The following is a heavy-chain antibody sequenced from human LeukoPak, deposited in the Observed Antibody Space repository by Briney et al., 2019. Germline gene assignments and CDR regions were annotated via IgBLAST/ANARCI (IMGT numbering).Heavy chain of an antibody. D-gene: IGHD6-6*01. J-gene: IGHJ4*02. CDR1: GFTFSSYS. Sequence: GGSLRLSCAASGFTFSSYSMNWVRQAPGKGLERVSYISSSSSTIYYADSVKGRFTISRDNAKNSLYLQMNSLRAEDTAVYYCARDLVSSSTYWGQGTLVTVSS. V-gene: IGHV3-48*01. CDR3: ARDLVSSSTY. CDR2: ISSSSSTI.